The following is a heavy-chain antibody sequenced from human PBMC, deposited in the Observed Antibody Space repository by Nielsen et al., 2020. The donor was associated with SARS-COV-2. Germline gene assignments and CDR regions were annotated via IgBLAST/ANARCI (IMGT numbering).Heavy chain of an antibody. CDR3: AKDPGMLRFLEWWADY. D-gene: IGHD3-3*01. J-gene: IGHJ4*02. CDR1: GFTFSSYG. Sequence: GESLKISCAASGFTFSSYGMHWVRQAPSKGLEWVAVISYDGSNKYYADSVKGRFTISRDNSKNTLYLQMNSLRAEDTAVYYCAKDPGMLRFLEWWADYWGQGTLVTVSS. CDR2: ISYDGSNK. V-gene: IGHV3-30*18.